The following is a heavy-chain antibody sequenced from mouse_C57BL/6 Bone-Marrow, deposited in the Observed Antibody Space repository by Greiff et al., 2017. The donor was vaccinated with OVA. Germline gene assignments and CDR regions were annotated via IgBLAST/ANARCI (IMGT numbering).Heavy chain of an antibody. CDR2: IDPSDSET. CDR3: ARRGYYSKNLWAMDY. J-gene: IGHJ4*01. D-gene: IGHD2-5*01. CDR1: GYTFTSYW. Sequence: QVQLKQPGAELVRPGSSVKLSCKASGYTFTSYWMHWVKQRPIQGLEWIGNIDPSDSETHYNQKFKDKATLTVDKSSSTAYMQLSSLTSEDSAVYYCARRGYYSKNLWAMDYWGQGTSVTVSS. V-gene: IGHV1-52*01.